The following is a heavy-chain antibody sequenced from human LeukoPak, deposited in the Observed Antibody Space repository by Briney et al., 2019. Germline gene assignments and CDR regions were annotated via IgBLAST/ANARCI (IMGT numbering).Heavy chain of an antibody. J-gene: IGHJ4*02. Sequence: GGSLRLSCAASGFTFSSYGMHWVRQAPGKGLEWVALIWYDGSNKYYADSVKGRLTISRDNSKNTLYLQMNSLRAEDTAVYYCARDLVAARPDWGQGTLVTVSS. D-gene: IGHD6-6*01. CDR2: IWYDGSNK. V-gene: IGHV3-33*01. CDR3: ARDLVAARPD. CDR1: GFTFSSYG.